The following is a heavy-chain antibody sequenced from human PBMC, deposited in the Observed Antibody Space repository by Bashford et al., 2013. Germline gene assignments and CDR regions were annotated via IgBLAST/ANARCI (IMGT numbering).Heavy chain of an antibody. Sequence: SVKVSCKASGFTFTSSAVQWVRQARGQRLEWIGWIVVGSGNTNYAQKFQERVTITRDTSTNTVYMELSSLRSEDTAVYYCARPYSSGQTDAFDIWGQGTMVTVSS. CDR3: ARPYSSGQTDAFDI. V-gene: IGHV1-58*01. J-gene: IGHJ3*02. CDR2: IVVGSGNT. CDR1: GFTFTSSA. D-gene: IGHD6-19*01.